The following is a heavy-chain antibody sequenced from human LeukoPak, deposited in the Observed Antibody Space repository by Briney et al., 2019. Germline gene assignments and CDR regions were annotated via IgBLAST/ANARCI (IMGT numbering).Heavy chain of an antibody. V-gene: IGHV1-24*01. CDR2: FDPEDGET. CDR3: ATIHSSSSI. Sequence: ASVKVSCKASGYTFTSYGISWVRQAPGKGLEWMGGFDPEDGETIYAQKFQGRVTMTDDTSTDTAYMELSSLRSEDTAVYYCATIHSSSSIWGQGTMVTVSS. CDR1: GYTFTSYG. D-gene: IGHD6-13*01. J-gene: IGHJ3*02.